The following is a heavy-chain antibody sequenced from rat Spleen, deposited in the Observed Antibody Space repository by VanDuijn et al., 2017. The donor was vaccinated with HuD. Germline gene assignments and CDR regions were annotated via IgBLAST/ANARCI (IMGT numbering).Heavy chain of an antibody. V-gene: IGHV5-22*01. Sequence: EVQLVESGGGLVQPGRSMKLSCAASGFTFSDYYMAWVRQAPKKGLEWVASISYEGGSTYYGDSVKGRFTISRDNAKSTLYLQMDSLRSEDTATYFCARLGGLRNWFAYWGQGTLVTVSS. CDR3: ARLGGLRNWFAY. D-gene: IGHD4-3*01. J-gene: IGHJ3*01. CDR2: ISYEGGST. CDR1: GFTFSDYY.